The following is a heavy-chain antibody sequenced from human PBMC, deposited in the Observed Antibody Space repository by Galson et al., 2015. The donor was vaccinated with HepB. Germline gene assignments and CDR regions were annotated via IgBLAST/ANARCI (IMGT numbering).Heavy chain of an antibody. CDR3: ARDKRAEWELLDYFDY. D-gene: IGHD1-26*01. Sequence: SVKVSCKASGYTFTSYGISWVRQAPGQGLEWMGWISAYNGNTNYAQKLQGRVTMTTDTSTSTAYMELRSLRSDDTAVYYCARDKRAEWELLDYFDYWGQGTLVTVSS. CDR1: GYTFTSYG. CDR2: ISAYNGNT. V-gene: IGHV1-18*01. J-gene: IGHJ4*02.